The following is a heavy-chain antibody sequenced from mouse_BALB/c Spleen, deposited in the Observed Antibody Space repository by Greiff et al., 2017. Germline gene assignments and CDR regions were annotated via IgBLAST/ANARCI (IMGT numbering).Heavy chain of an antibody. CDR1: GFTFSSYG. D-gene: IGHD1-1*01. J-gene: IGHJ4*01. CDR2: ISSGGSYT. V-gene: IGHV5-6*01. Sequence: EVKVVESGGDLVKPGGSLKLSCAASGFTFSSYGMSWVRQTPDKRLEWVATISSGGSYTYYPDSVKGRFTISRDNAKNTLYLQMSSLKSEDTAMYYCARQGDTTVMDYWGQGTSVTVSS. CDR3: ARQGDTTVMDY.